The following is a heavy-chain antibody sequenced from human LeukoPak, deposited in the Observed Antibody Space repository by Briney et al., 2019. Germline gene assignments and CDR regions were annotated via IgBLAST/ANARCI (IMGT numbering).Heavy chain of an antibody. D-gene: IGHD6-13*01. CDR3: AREAGSSWYENNWFDP. Sequence: GGSLRLSCAASGFTFSSYEMNWVRQAPGKGLEWVSYISSSGSTIYYADSVKGRFTISRDNAKNSLYLQMNSLRTEDTAVYYCAREAGSSWYENNWFDPWGQGTLVTVSS. J-gene: IGHJ5*02. CDR2: ISSSGSTI. CDR1: GFTFSSYE. V-gene: IGHV3-48*03.